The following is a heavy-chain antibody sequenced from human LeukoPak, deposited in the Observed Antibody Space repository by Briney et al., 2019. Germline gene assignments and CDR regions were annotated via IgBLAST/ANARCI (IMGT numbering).Heavy chain of an antibody. V-gene: IGHV1-8*03. J-gene: IGHJ6*03. CDR2: MNPNSGNT. CDR3: ARGVDYYYMDV. Sequence: ASVKVSCKASGYTFTSYDINWVRQATGQGLEWMGWMNPNSGNTGYAQKFQGRVTITRNTSISTAYMELSSLRSEDTAVYCCARGVDYYYMDVWGKGTTVTVSS. CDR1: GYTFTSYD.